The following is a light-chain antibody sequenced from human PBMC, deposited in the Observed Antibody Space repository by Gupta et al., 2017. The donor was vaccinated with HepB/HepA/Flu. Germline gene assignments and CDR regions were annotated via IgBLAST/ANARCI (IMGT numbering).Light chain of an antibody. Sequence: SYALSQPPSVSVSPGQTVSISRSGDKLEDKYVSWYQQRPGQSPVLVIFKDIKRPSEIPERFSGSNYGNTGTLTISGAQARDEADYFCQAWDGSAAVLGAGTKVTVL. J-gene: IGLJ1*01. CDR2: KDI. CDR1: KLEDKY. V-gene: IGLV3-1*01. CDR3: QAWDGSAAV.